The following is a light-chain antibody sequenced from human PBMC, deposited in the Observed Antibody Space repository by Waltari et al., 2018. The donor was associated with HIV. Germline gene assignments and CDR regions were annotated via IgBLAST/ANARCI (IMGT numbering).Light chain of an antibody. V-gene: IGKV4-1*01. Sequence: DIVMTQSPASLAVSLGERATINCKSSQSVLFSSNNKNHLAWYQQKPGQPPRLLIYWASTRESGVPDRFSGSRSGTDFTLTISSLQAEDVAVYYCQQYYSSPWNFGPGTKVDI. CDR3: QQYYSSPWN. J-gene: IGKJ3*01. CDR1: QSVLFSSNNKNH. CDR2: WAS.